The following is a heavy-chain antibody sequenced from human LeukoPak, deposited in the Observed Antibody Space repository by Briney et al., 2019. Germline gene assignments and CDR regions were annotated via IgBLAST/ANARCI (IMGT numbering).Heavy chain of an antibody. D-gene: IGHD3-22*01. V-gene: IGHV3-30*02. CDR1: GFTFSSYG. Sequence: PGGSLRLSCAASGFTFSSYGMHWVRQAPGKGLEWVAFIRYDGSNKYYTDSVKGRFTISRDNSMNTLYLQMNSLRAEDTAVYYCAKVDSSGSTANYWGQGTLVTVSS. J-gene: IGHJ4*02. CDR2: IRYDGSNK. CDR3: AKVDSSGSTANY.